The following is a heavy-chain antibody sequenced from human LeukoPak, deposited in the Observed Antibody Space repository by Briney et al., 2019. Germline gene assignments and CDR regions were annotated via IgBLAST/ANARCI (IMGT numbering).Heavy chain of an antibody. CDR3: ARRAGSYYDDAFDI. V-gene: IGHV4-4*09. D-gene: IGHD1-26*01. Sequence: SETLSLTRTVSGGSISSYYWSWIRQPPGKGLEWIGYIYTSGSTNYNPSLKSRVTISVDTSKNQFSLKLSSVTAADTAVYYCARRAGSYYDDAFDIWGQGTMVTVSS. CDR2: IYTSGST. J-gene: IGHJ3*02. CDR1: GGSISSYY.